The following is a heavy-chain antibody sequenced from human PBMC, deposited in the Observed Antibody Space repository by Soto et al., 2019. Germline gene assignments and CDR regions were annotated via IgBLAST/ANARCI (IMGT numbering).Heavy chain of an antibody. J-gene: IGHJ6*02. V-gene: IGHV1-24*01. CDR2: FDPEDGET. Sequence: ASLKVSCKFSGYTLTELSMHWVRQAPGKGLEWMGGFDPEDGETIYAQKFQGRVTMTEDTSTDTAYMELSSLRSEDTAVYYCATAGELLGYYYYGMDVWGQGTTVTVSS. CDR1: GYTLTELS. D-gene: IGHD1-26*01. CDR3: ATAGELLGYYYYGMDV.